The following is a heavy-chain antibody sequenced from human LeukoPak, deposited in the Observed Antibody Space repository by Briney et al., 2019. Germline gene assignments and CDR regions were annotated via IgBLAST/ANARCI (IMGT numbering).Heavy chain of an antibody. Sequence: GGTLRLSCAASGFTFSSYGMSWVRQAPGKGLEWVSAISGSGGSTYYADSVKGRFTISRDNSKNTLYLQMNSLRAEDTAVYYCAKDLYFHYYDSSGYYENLGYWGQGTLVTVSS. CDR1: GFTFSSYG. D-gene: IGHD3-22*01. V-gene: IGHV3-23*01. CDR2: ISGSGGST. CDR3: AKDLYFHYYDSSGYYENLGY. J-gene: IGHJ4*02.